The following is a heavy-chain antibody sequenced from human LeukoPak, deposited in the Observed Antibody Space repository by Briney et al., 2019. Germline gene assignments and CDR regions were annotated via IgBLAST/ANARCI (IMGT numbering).Heavy chain of an antibody. CDR1: GGSISSSSYY. D-gene: IGHD1-14*01. CDR2: IHYSGRA. V-gene: IGHV4-39*07. Sequence: SETLSLTCTVSGGSISSSSYYWGWIRQPPGTGLEWIGSIHYSGRAYYNPSLKSRFTVSVDTSKNQFSLTLSSVTAADTAVYYCARDWEPKPDYYYYMDVWGKGTTVTVSS. CDR3: ARDWEPKPDYYYYMDV. J-gene: IGHJ6*03.